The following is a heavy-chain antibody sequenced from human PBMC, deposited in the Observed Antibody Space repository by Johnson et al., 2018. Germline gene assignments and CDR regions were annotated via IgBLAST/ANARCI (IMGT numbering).Heavy chain of an antibody. Sequence: QVQLVQSGAEVKKPGSSVKVSCKASGGTFSSYAISWVRQAPGQGLEWMGGIIPIFGTATYAQKFQGRVTLTADESTSPAYMELSSLRSEDPAVYYCASGGTKGLVTHYYYDGMDVWGQGTTVTVSS. CDR2: IIPIFGTA. V-gene: IGHV1-69*01. D-gene: IGHD2-21*02. J-gene: IGHJ6*02. CDR1: GGTFSSYA. CDR3: ASGGTKGLVTHYYYDGMDV.